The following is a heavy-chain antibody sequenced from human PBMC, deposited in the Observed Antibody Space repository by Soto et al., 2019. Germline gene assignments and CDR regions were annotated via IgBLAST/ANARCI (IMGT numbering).Heavy chain of an antibody. CDR1: GGTFSSYA. D-gene: IGHD6-6*01. CDR3: AYPSSSSPKTDAYYCGMDV. Sequence: QVQLVQSGAEVKKPGSSVKVSCKASGGTFSSYAISWVRQAPGQGLEWMGGIIPIFGTANYAQKFQGRVTITADESTSTAYMELSSLRSEDTPVYYCAYPSSSSPKTDAYYCGMDVWGQGTTVPVSS. J-gene: IGHJ6*02. V-gene: IGHV1-69*01. CDR2: IIPIFGTA.